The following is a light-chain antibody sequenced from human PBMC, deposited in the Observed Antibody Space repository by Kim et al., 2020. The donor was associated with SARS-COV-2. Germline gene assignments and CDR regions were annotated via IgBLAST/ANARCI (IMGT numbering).Light chain of an antibody. CDR3: QQCYTTPWT. J-gene: IGKJ1*01. V-gene: IGKV4-1*01. Sequence: DIVMTQSPDSLAVSLGERATINCKSSQSVLYSSNNKNCLAWYQQKPGQPPELLIYWASTRESGVPDRFSGSGSGTDFTLTISSLQAEDVAVYYCQQCYTTPWTFGQGTKVEIK. CDR1: QSVLYSSNNKNC. CDR2: WAS.